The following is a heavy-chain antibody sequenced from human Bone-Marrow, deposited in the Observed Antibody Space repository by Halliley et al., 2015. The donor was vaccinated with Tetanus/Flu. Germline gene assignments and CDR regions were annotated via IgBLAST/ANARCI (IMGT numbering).Heavy chain of an antibody. CDR2: INHSGGP. J-gene: IGHJ5*02. V-gene: IGHV4-34*01. Sequence: KGLGGIGEINHSGGPKYNPSLKSRVTMSVDPPKNQFPLRRRSVTAADTALYFCARGPKYQLLTSWGQGTLVTVSS. CDR3: ARGPKYQLLTS. D-gene: IGHD2-2*01.